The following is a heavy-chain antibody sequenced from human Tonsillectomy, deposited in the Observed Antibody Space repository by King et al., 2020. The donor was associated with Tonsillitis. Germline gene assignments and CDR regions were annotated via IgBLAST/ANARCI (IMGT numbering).Heavy chain of an antibody. CDR1: GYTFTAYY. D-gene: IGHD3-10*01. Sequence: QLVQSGAEVKKPGASVKVSCKASGYTFTAYYIHWVRQTPGQGLEWMGWINPNGGGTNSAQKFQGWVTMTRDTSISTAYMELSRLRSDDTAVYYCARELAPRSGSPFRRYYYYMDVWGKGTTVTVSS. V-gene: IGHV1-2*04. J-gene: IGHJ6*03. CDR2: INPNGGGT. CDR3: ARELAPRSGSPFRRYYYYMDV.